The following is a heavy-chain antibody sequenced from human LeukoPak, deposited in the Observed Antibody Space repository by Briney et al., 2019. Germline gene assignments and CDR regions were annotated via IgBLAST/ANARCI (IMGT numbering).Heavy chain of an antibody. CDR1: GFTFSSSA. V-gene: IGHV3-23*01. CDR2: IGGSGAGT. CDR3: ATTLHSGYYDLY. Sequence: GGSLRLSCAASGFTFSSSAMSWVRQAPGKGLEWVSGIGGSGAGTYYAVSVKGRFTISRDNSKNTLYLQMNSLRAEDTAVYYCATTLHSGYYDLYWGQGTLVTVSS. J-gene: IGHJ4*02. D-gene: IGHD3-22*01.